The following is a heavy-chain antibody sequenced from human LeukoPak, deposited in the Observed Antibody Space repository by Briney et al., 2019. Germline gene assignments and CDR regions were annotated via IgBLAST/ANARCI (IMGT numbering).Heavy chain of an antibody. CDR1: GYTFTSYG. J-gene: IGHJ4*02. Sequence: ASVTVSCKASGYTFTSYGISWVRQAPGQGLEWMGWISAYNGNTNYAQKLQGRVTMTTDTSTSTAYMELRSLRSDDTAVYYCARGARGYYDSSGYSYYFDYWGQGTLVTVSS. CDR2: ISAYNGNT. D-gene: IGHD3-22*01. CDR3: ARGARGYYDSSGYSYYFDY. V-gene: IGHV1-18*01.